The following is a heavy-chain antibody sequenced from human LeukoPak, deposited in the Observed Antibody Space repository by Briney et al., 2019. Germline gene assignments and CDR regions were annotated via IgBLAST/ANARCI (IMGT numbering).Heavy chain of an antibody. J-gene: IGHJ4*02. CDR1: GYTLTGYY. CDR2: INPNSGGT. CDR3: AREELRVLRFLEWLPGDY. D-gene: IGHD3-3*01. V-gene: IGHV1-2*02. Sequence: ASVKVSCKASGYTLTGYYMHWVRQAPGQGLDWMGWINPNSGGTNCAQKFQGRVTMTRDTSISTAYMELSRLRSDDTAVYYCAREELRVLRFLEWLPGDYWGQGTLVTVSS.